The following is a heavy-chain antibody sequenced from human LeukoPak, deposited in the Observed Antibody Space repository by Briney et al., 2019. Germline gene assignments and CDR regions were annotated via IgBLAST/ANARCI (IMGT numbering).Heavy chain of an antibody. Sequence: PSETLSLTCAVSGGSISSSDWWTWVRQPPGEGLEWIGEIYHSGSTKYNPSLKSRVTISVDKSKNQFSLKVSSVTAADTAVYYCARHISGGATLDWGQGTLVTVSS. D-gene: IGHD6-19*01. CDR1: GGSISSSDW. J-gene: IGHJ4*02. CDR2: IYHSGST. CDR3: ARHISGGATLD. V-gene: IGHV4-4*02.